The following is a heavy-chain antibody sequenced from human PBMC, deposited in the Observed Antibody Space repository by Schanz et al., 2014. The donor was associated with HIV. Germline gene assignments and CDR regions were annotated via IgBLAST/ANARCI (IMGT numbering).Heavy chain of an antibody. CDR2: IGSKANSYAA. J-gene: IGHJ1*01. V-gene: IGHV3-73*02. D-gene: IGHD1-26*01. CDR1: DFTFGDSN. Sequence: EVQLVESGGGLVQPGGSLKLSCAASDFTFGDSNIHWVRQASGKGLEWVGSIGSKANSYAAEYAARVKGRFTVSRDDSKSPAYMQMNSLNTEDSAVDYCYSGSCPAHLHHWGQGTLVTVSS. CDR3: YSGSCPAHLHH.